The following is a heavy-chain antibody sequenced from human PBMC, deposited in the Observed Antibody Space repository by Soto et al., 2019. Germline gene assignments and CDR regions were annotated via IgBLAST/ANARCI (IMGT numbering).Heavy chain of an antibody. J-gene: IGHJ5*02. D-gene: IGHD2-15*01. CDR2: IYPSDSET. Sequence: GESLKISCQGSGYRFTSYWIGWVRQMPGKGLEWMGIIYPSDSETIYSPSFQGQVTISADKSISTAYLQWRSLKASDTAIYYCARHSRYCGGRSCYPNWFDTWGQGTLVTVSS. V-gene: IGHV5-51*01. CDR3: ARHSRYCGGRSCYPNWFDT. CDR1: GYRFTSYW.